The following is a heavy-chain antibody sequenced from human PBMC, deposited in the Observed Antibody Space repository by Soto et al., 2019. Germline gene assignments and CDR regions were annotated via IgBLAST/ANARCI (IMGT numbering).Heavy chain of an antibody. D-gene: IGHD3-10*01. CDR3: TTDSPFITMVRGWYGMDV. CDR2: IKSKTDGGTT. V-gene: IGHV3-15*07. CDR1: GFTFSNAW. Sequence: GGSLRLSCAASGFTFSNAWMNWVRQAPGKGLEWVGRIKSKTDGGTTDYAAPVKGRFTISRDDSKSTLYLQMNSLKTEDTAVYYSTTDSPFITMVRGWYGMDVRGQGTTVTVSS. J-gene: IGHJ6*02.